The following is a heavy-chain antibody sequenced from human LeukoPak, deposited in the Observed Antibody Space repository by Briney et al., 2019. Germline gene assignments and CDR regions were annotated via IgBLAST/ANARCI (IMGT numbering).Heavy chain of an antibody. CDR3: ARARTPRSSWPLIDY. V-gene: IGHV1-2*02. CDR2: INPNSGGT. CDR1: GYTFTGYY. J-gene: IGHJ4*02. Sequence: GASVKVSCKASGYTFTGYYMHWVRQAPGQGLEWMGWINPNSGGTNYAQKFRGRVTMTRDTSISTAYMELSRLRSDDTAVYYCARARTPRSSWPLIDYGGQGTLVTVSS. D-gene: IGHD6-13*01.